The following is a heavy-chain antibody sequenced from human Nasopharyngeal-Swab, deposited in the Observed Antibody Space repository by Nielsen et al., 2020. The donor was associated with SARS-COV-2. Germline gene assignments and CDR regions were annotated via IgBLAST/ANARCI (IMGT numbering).Heavy chain of an antibody. CDR2: ISDSSSFI. J-gene: IGHJ4*02. V-gene: IGHV3-21*01. CDR1: GFTFSSYS. D-gene: IGHD6-13*01. CDR3: ARGGYSRPS. Sequence: GESLRLSCAASGFTFSSYSMNWVRQAPGTGLEWVSSISDSSSFIYYADSVKGRFTISRDNAKNSLYLQMNSLRAEDTAVYYCARGGYSRPSWGQGTLVTVSS.